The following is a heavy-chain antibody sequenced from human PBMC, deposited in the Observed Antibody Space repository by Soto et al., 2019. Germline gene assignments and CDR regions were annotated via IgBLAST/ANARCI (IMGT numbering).Heavy chain of an antibody. V-gene: IGHV3-23*01. CDR2: ISGSGGST. CDR1: GFTFSSYA. Sequence: GGSLRLSCAASGFTFSSYAMSWVRQAPGKGLEWVSAISGSGGSTYYADSVKGRFTISRDNSKNTLYLQMNSLRAEDTAVYYCAKFSYDILTGYPGFYYYYGMDVWGQGTTVTVSS. D-gene: IGHD3-9*01. J-gene: IGHJ6*02. CDR3: AKFSYDILTGYPGFYYYYGMDV.